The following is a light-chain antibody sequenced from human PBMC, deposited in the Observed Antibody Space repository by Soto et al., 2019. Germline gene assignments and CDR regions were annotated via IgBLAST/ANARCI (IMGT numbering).Light chain of an antibody. CDR3: QQSDSYPYT. V-gene: IGKV1-39*01. CDR1: QSITNY. Sequence: DIQMTQSPSSLFVSVGDRVTITCRASQSITNYLNWYQQKPGKAPKLLVYAASSLQSGVPSRFSGNGSGTDLTLTISSLQPEDFASYYCQQSDSYPYTFGQGTKLEIK. CDR2: AAS. J-gene: IGKJ2*01.